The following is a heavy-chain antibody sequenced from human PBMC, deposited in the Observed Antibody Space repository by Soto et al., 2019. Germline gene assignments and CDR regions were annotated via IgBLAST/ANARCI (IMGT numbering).Heavy chain of an antibody. D-gene: IGHD6-13*01. CDR3: AVKYSSSWYFGD. CDR1: GFTFSSYS. Sequence: EVQLVESGGGLVKPGGSLRLSCAASGFTFSSYSMNWVRQAPGKGLEWVSSISSSSSYIYYADSVKGRFTISRDNAKNSLYLQMNSLRAEDTAVYYCAVKYSSSWYFGDWGQGTLVTVSS. CDR2: ISSSSSYI. V-gene: IGHV3-21*01. J-gene: IGHJ4*02.